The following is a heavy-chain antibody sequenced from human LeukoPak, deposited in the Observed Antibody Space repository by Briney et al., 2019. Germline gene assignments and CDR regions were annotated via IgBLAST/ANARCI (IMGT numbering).Heavy chain of an antibody. V-gene: IGHV1-2*02. J-gene: IGHJ4*02. D-gene: IGHD3-10*01. CDR3: ARGGSTMVRGDR. Sequence: ASVKVSCKASGYTFTGYYMHWVRQAPGQGLEWMGWINPNSGGTNYAQKFQGRVTMTTDTSTSTAYMELRSLRSDDTAVYYCARGGSTMVRGDRWGQGTLVTVSS. CDR1: GYTFTGYY. CDR2: INPNSGGT.